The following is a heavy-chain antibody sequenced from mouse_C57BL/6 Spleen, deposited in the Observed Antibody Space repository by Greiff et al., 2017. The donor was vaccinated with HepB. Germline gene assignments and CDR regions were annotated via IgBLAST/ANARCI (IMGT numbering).Heavy chain of an antibody. J-gene: IGHJ1*03. CDR1: GYTFTSYW. Sequence: QVQLQQPGTELVKPGASVKLSCKASGYTFTSYWMHWVKQRPGQGLEWIGNINPSNGGTNYNEKFKSKATLTVDKSSSTAYMQLSSLTSEDSAVYDCARSIGGLLQYFDVWGTGTTVTVSS. V-gene: IGHV1-53*01. CDR2: INPSNGGT. CDR3: ARSIGGLLQYFDV. D-gene: IGHD2-3*01.